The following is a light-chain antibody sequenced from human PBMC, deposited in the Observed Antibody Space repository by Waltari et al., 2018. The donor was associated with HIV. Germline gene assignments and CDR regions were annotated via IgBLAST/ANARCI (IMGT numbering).Light chain of an antibody. J-gene: IGLJ3*02. CDR3: QAWGSTTSGV. CDR1: ELGDKY. Sequence: SYEVTQPPSVAVSPGQTASITWSGYELGDKYTCWYQQKPGQSPLLVIYQDNKRPSEIPERFSASSSGHTATLTISGTLPMDEADYYCQAWGSTTSGVFGRGTKLTVL. V-gene: IGLV3-1*01. CDR2: QDN.